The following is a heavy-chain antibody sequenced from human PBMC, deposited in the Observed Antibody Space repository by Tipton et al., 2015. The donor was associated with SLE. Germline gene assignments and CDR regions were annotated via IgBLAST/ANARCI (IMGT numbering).Heavy chain of an antibody. J-gene: IGHJ6*02. Sequence: TLSLTCTVSGDSMSHYFWSWIRQSPGKGLEWIGYIYYSGSPNYNPSLKSRVTMSVDSSKNQFFLNLTSVTAADTAVYYCARDYDDPRGYYYYGMDLWGQGTTVTVSS. CDR2: IYYSGSP. CDR1: GDSMSHYF. D-gene: IGHD4-17*01. V-gene: IGHV4-59*01. CDR3: ARDYDDPRGYYYYGMDL.